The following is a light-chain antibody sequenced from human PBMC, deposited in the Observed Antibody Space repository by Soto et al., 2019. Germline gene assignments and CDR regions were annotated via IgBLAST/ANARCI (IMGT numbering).Light chain of an antibody. V-gene: IGKV1-16*01. CDR2: ATS. Sequence: DIQMTQSPPSLSASVGDRVTITCRASKGINNYLAWFQQQPGTAPKPLIYATSTLHSGVPSRFTGSGSGTEFTLTITSLQPEDVATYYCQQSSSLPPGFTFGPGTTVDIK. J-gene: IGKJ3*01. CDR1: KGINNY. CDR3: QQSSSLPPGFT.